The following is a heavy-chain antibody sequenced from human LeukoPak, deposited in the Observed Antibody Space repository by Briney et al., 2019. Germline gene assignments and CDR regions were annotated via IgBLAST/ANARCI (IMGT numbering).Heavy chain of an antibody. CDR2: ISSSGSTI. V-gene: IGHV3-48*03. CDR3: ANSPHTWELRDY. J-gene: IGHJ4*02. Sequence: GGSLRLSCAASGFTFSSYEMNWVRQAPGKGLEWASYISSSGSTIYYADSVKGRFTISGDNAKNSLYLQMNSLRAEDTAVYYCANSPHTWELRDYWGQGTLVTVSS. CDR1: GFTFSSYE. D-gene: IGHD1-26*01.